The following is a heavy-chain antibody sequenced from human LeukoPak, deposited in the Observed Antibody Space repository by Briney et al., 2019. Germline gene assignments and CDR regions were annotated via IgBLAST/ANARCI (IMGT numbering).Heavy chain of an antibody. Sequence: ASVKVSCKASGYTFSSYGISWVRQAPGQGLEWMGWISAYNGNTNYRQQLQGRVTMPTDTSTSTAYMDLRSLRSDETAIYYCARDSLDGSGTYYNDSPDYWGQGTLVTVSS. V-gene: IGHV1-18*01. CDR2: ISAYNGNT. CDR1: GYTFSSYG. J-gene: IGHJ4*02. D-gene: IGHD3-10*01. CDR3: ARDSLDGSGTYYNDSPDY.